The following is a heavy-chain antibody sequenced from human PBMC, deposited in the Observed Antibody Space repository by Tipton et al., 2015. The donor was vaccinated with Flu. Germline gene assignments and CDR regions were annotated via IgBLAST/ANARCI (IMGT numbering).Heavy chain of an antibody. D-gene: IGHD5-24*01. V-gene: IGHV3-48*03. CDR1: GFTFSSYE. CDR2: ISSSGSTI. Sequence: SLRLSCAASGFTFSSYEMNWVRQAPGKGLEWVSYISSSGSTIYYADSVKGRFTISRDNAKNSLYLQMNSLRAEDTAVYYCAREYPDGYLVYYFDYWGQGTLVPVSS. J-gene: IGHJ4*02. CDR3: AREYPDGYLVYYFDY.